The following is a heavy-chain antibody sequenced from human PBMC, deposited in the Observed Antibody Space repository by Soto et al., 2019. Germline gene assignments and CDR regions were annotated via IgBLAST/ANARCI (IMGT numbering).Heavy chain of an antibody. CDR3: ARLSSGDIIVVVPAAMSPFDP. D-gene: IGHD2-2*01. Sequence: TSETLSLTCTVSGGSISSSSYYWGWIRQPPGKGLEWIGSIYYSGSTYYNPSLKSRVTISVDTSKNQFSLKLSSVTAADTAVYYCARLSSGDIIVVVPAAMSPFDPWGQGTLVTVSS. CDR2: IYYSGST. V-gene: IGHV4-39*01. J-gene: IGHJ5*02. CDR1: GGSISSSSYY.